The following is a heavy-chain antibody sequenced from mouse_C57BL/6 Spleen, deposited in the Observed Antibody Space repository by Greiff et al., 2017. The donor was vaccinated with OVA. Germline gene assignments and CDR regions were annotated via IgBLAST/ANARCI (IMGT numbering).Heavy chain of an antibody. V-gene: IGHV6-3*01. CDR3: TDEAY. CDR1: GFTFSNYW. CDR2: IRLKSDNYAT. Sequence: DVQLVESGGGLVQPGGSMKLSCVASGFTFSNYWMNWVRQSPEKGLEWVAQIRLKSDNYATHYAESVKGRFTISRDDSKSSVYLQMNNLRAEDTGSYYCTDEAYWGQGTLVTVSA. J-gene: IGHJ3*01.